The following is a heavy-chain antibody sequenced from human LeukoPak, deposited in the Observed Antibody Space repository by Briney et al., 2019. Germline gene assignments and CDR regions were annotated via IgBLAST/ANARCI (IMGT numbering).Heavy chain of an antibody. Sequence: PGGSLRLSCAASGFTFSGSAMHWVRQASGKGLEWVGRIRSKANSYATAYAASVKGRFTISRDDSKNTAFLQMNSLITEDTAVYYCATFPSGSWSAYWGQGTLVTVSS. V-gene: IGHV3-73*01. CDR1: GFTFSGSA. D-gene: IGHD1-26*01. J-gene: IGHJ4*02. CDR3: ATFPSGSWSAY. CDR2: IRSKANSYAT.